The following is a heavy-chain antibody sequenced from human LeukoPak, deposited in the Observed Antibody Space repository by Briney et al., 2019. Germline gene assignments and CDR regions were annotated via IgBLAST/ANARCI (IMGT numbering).Heavy chain of an antibody. J-gene: IGHJ4*02. D-gene: IGHD1-20*01. V-gene: IGHV4-59*08. Sequence: PSETLSLTCTVSGGSISTYYWSWIRQPPGKGLGWVGYIYYSVSTSYNPSLKGRVTISLDTSKNQFSLKLSSVTAADTALYYCARHYTWNYFDYWGQGTLVTVSS. CDR3: ARHYTWNYFDY. CDR2: IYYSVST. CDR1: GGSISTYY.